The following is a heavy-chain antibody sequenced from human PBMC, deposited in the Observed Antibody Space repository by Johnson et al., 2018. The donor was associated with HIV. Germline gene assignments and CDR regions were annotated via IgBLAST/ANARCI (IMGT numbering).Heavy chain of an antibody. CDR1: GFTFSSYW. Sequence: EVQLVESGGGLVQPGGSLRLSCAASGFTFSSYWMSWVRQAPGKGLEWVANIKQDGSEKYYVDSVKGRFTISRDNAKNSLYLQMNSLRAEDTAVYYCARDRIPYNWNYEGYVFDIWGQGTMVTVSS. J-gene: IGHJ3*02. CDR3: ARDRIPYNWNYEGYVFDI. V-gene: IGHV3-7*01. CDR2: IKQDGSEK. D-gene: IGHD1-7*01.